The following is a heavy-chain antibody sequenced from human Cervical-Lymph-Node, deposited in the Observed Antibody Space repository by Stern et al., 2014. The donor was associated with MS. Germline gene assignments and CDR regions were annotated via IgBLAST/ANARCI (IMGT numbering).Heavy chain of an antibody. V-gene: IGHV7-4-1*02. D-gene: IGHD1-26*01. Sequence: QVQLMQSGSELRKPGASVNISCKASGYKFSHFAINWVRQAPGQGLEWMGWINTKTGKPAYAPDFTGRFVFSLDTSFYTASLLIINLQTDDTGIYYCARATQGGAADAFDLWGQGTMVTVSS. CDR2: INTKTGKP. CDR3: ARATQGGAADAFDL. J-gene: IGHJ3*01. CDR1: GYKFSHFA.